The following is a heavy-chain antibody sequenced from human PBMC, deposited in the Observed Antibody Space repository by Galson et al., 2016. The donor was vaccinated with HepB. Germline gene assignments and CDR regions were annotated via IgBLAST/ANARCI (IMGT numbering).Heavy chain of an antibody. V-gene: IGHV1-18*04. D-gene: IGHD4-23*01. CDR2: ISTYNGHT. J-gene: IGHJ4*02. Sequence: VKVSCKASGYTFTTYGISWVRQAPGQGLEWMGWISTYNGHTNYAQNVQGRVTMTTDTSTNTAYMGLRSLRSDDTAVYYCARHNGGNSETFFDYWGQGSLVTVSS. CDR1: GYTFTTYG. CDR3: ARHNGGNSETFFDY.